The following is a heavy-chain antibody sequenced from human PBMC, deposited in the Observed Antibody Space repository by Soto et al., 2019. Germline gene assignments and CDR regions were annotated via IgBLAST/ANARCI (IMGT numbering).Heavy chain of an antibody. J-gene: IGHJ5*02. V-gene: IGHV4-31*11. CDR1: GGSVNGYY. Sequence: SETLSLTCAVYGGSVNGYYWSWIRQPPGKGLEWIGYIYSSGTTFYNPSLQGRVSISVDTSRNQFSLKLSSVTAADTAVFFCVRDSGTGYYPSAWGQGTLVTVSS. D-gene: IGHD3-9*01. CDR3: VRDSGTGYYPSA. CDR2: IYSSGTT.